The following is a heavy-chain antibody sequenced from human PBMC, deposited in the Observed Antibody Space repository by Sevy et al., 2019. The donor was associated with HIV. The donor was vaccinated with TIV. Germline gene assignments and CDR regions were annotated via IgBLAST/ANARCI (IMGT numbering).Heavy chain of an antibody. Sequence: GGSLRLSCAASGFTFSSYGMHWVRQAPGKGLEWVAFIRYDGSNKYYADSVKGRFTISRDNSKNTLYLQMNSLRADDTAVYYCAKDLPCTSCYGYFQHWGQGTLVTVSS. J-gene: IGHJ1*01. CDR1: GFTFSSYG. CDR2: IRYDGSNK. V-gene: IGHV3-30*02. D-gene: IGHD2-2*01. CDR3: AKDLPCTSCYGYFQH.